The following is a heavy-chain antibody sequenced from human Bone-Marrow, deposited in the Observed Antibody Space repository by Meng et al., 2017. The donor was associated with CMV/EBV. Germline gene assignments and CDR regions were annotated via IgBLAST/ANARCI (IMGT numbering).Heavy chain of an antibody. CDR2: VLFDGSNK. D-gene: IGHD2-2*01. CDR1: GFSFSSRD. Sequence: GESLKISCAASGFSFSSRDMHWVRQVPGEGLQWVASVLFDGSNKFYPDSVKGRFTISRDNAKNSLYLQMNSLRAEDTAVYYCARLRRSSTSCYWCGFDYWGQGTLVTVSS. J-gene: IGHJ4*02. V-gene: IGHV3-30*02. CDR3: ARLRRSSTSCYWCGFDY.